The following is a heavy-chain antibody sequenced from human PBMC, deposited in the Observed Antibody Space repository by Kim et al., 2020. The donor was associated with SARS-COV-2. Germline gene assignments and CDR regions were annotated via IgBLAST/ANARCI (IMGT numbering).Heavy chain of an antibody. V-gene: IGHV4-39*01. CDR1: GGSISSSSYY. CDR2: IYYGGST. D-gene: IGHD6-13*01. J-gene: IGHJ4*02. CDR3: ARVLAAAAAGSFYFDF. Sequence: SETLSLTCTVSGGSISSSSYYWGWIRQPPGKGLEWIGSIYYGGSTYYNPFLQSRVTISVDTSKNQFSLKLNSVTAADAAVYYCARVLAAAAAGSFYFDFWGQGTLVTVSS.